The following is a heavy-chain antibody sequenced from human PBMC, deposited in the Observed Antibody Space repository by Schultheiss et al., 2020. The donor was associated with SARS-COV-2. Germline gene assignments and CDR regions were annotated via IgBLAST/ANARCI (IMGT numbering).Heavy chain of an antibody. V-gene: IGHV4-39*01. D-gene: IGHD4/OR15-4a*01. CDR2: VFLSKNT. CDR3: VRPRQYGGGWYFDV. CDR1: GFSLSNARMG. Sequence: SGPTLVKPTETLTLTCTVSGFSLSNARMGVSWIRQSPGKGLEWIGNVFLSKNTDYSPSLRSRVYISMDTPKNQFSLTLRSLTAADTAVYYCVRPRQYGGGWYFDVWGRGTLVTVSS. J-gene: IGHJ2*01.